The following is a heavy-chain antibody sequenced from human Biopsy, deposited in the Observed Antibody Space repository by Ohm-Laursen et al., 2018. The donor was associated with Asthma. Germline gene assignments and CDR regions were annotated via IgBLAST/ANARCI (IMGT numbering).Heavy chain of an antibody. Sequence: SAVKVSCKASGDSFSNYAISWVRQAPGQGLEWMGGLIPVLGTPDHAQMFEGRVTITADESTSTAYMERSSLSSEDTAVYYCARGHGSGSYSGGFDYWGQGTLVTVSS. CDR1: GDSFSNYA. CDR3: ARGHGSGSYSGGFDY. J-gene: IGHJ4*02. D-gene: IGHD3-10*01. V-gene: IGHV1-69*01. CDR2: LIPVLGTP.